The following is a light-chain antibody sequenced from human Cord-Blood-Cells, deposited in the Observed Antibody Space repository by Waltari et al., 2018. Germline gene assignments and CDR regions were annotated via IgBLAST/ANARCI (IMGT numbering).Light chain of an antibody. CDR3: QQYNSYPYT. Sequence: DIQMTQSPSTLSASVGDRVTIPCRASQSISSWLAWYQQKPGTAPKLLIYDASSLESGVPSRCSGSGSVTEFTLTISSLQPDDFATYCCQQYNSYPYTFRQGTKLEIE. CDR2: DAS. J-gene: IGKJ2*01. CDR1: QSISSW. V-gene: IGKV1-5*01.